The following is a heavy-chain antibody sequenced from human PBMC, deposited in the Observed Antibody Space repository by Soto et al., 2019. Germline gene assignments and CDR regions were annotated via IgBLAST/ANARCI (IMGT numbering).Heavy chain of an antibody. CDR1: SGSIGSSSYY. D-gene: IGHD7-27*01. CDR3: ARHVNPWAQGAFDI. V-gene: IGHV4-39*01. Sequence: PSETLSLTCTLSSGSIGSSSYYWGWIRQPPGKGLEWIGSSYYSGSTYYNPSLKSRVTISVDTSKNQFSLKLSSVTAADTAVYYCARHVNPWAQGAFDIWGQGTMVT. CDR2: SYYSGST. J-gene: IGHJ3*02.